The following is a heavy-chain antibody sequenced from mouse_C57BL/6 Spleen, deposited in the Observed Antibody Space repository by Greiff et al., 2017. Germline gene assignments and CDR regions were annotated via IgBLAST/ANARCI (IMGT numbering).Heavy chain of an antibody. Sequence: EVQLQQSGAELVRPGASVKLSCTASGFNIKDDYMHWVKQRPEQGLEWIGWIDPENGDTEYASKFQGKATITADTSSNTAYLQRSSLTSEDTAVYYCTTSHYGNRAWVAYWGQGTLVTVAA. CDR2: IDPENGDT. J-gene: IGHJ3*01. CDR3: TTSHYGNRAWVAY. CDR1: GFNIKDDY. D-gene: IGHD2-1*01. V-gene: IGHV14-4*01.